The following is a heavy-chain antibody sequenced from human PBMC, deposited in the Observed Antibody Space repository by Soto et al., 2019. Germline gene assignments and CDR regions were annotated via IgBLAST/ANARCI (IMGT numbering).Heavy chain of an antibody. Sequence: ASVKVSCKASGYTFTSYDINWVRQATGQGLEWMGWMNPNSGNTGYAQKFQGRVTMTRNTSISTAYMELSSLRSEDTAVYYCARGTLTIFGVVPYYYYGMDVWSQGTTVTVSS. CDR3: ARGTLTIFGVVPYYYYGMDV. J-gene: IGHJ6*02. V-gene: IGHV1-8*01. CDR2: MNPNSGNT. CDR1: GYTFTSYD. D-gene: IGHD3-3*01.